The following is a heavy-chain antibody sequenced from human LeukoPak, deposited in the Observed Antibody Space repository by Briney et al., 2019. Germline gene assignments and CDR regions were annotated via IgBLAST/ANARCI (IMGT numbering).Heavy chain of an antibody. CDR3: ARDLPQYYYGSGSYSGY. Sequence: APVKVSCKASGYTFTSYGISWVRQAPGQGLEWMGWISAYNGNTNYAQKLQGRVTMTTDTSTSTAYMELRGLRSDDTAVYYCARDLPQYYYGSGSYSGYWGQGTLVTVSS. CDR1: GYTFTSYG. V-gene: IGHV1-18*01. J-gene: IGHJ4*02. CDR2: ISAYNGNT. D-gene: IGHD3-10*01.